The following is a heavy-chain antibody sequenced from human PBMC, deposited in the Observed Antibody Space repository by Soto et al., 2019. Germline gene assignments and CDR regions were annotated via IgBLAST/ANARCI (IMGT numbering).Heavy chain of an antibody. Sequence: ASVKVSCKASGGTFSSYTISWVRQAPGQGLEWMGRIIPILGIANYAQKFQGRVTITADKSTSTAYMELSSLRSEDTAVYFCASGAASGTDYWARELWSPSPQ. CDR2: IIPILGIA. D-gene: IGHD6-13*01. J-gene: IGHJ4*02. V-gene: IGHV1-69*02. CDR3: ASGAASGTDY. CDR1: GGTFSSYT.